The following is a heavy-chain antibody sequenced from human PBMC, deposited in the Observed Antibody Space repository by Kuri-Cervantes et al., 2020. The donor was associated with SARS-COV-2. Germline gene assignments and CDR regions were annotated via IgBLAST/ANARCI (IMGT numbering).Heavy chain of an antibody. CDR1: GGSISSYY. D-gene: IGHD5-18*01. CDR3: ARLGGYRSGYNWFDP. Sequence: GSLRLSCTVSGGSISSYYWSWIRQPAGKGLEWIGRIYTSGSTNYNPSLKSRVTMSVDTPKNQFSLKLISVTAADTAVYYCARLGGYRSGYNWFDPWGQGTLVTVSS. CDR2: IYTSGST. V-gene: IGHV4-4*07. J-gene: IGHJ5*02.